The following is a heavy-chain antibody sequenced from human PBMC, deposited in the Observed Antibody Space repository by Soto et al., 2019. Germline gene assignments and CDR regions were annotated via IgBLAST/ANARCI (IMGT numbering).Heavy chain of an antibody. D-gene: IGHD3-22*01. CDR3: ASSSGYPQGDAFDI. V-gene: IGHV1-69*02. CDR2: IIPILGIA. Sequence: ASVKVSCKASGGTFSSYTISWVRQAPGQGLEWMGRIIPILGIANYAQRFQGRVTITADKSTSTAYMELSSLRSEDTAVYYCASSSGYPQGDAFDIWGQGTMVTVSS. CDR1: GGTFSSYT. J-gene: IGHJ3*02.